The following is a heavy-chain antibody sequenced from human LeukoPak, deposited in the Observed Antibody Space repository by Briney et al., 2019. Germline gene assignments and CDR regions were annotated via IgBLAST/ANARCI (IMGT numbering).Heavy chain of an antibody. CDR1: GYTFTNYE. CDR2: INAGNGNT. CDR3: ARGKSGYDSEAYYYYYMDV. V-gene: IGHV1-3*01. Sequence: ASVKVSCKASGYTFTNYEINWVRQAPGQRLEWMGWINAGNGNTKYSQKFQGRVTITRDTSASTAYMELSSLRSEDTAVYYCARGKSGYDSEAYYYYYMDVWGKGTTVTVSS. D-gene: IGHD5-12*01. J-gene: IGHJ6*03.